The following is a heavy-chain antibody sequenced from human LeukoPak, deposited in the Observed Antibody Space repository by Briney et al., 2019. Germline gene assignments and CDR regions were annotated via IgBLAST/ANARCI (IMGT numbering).Heavy chain of an antibody. J-gene: IGHJ4*02. CDR3: ARDNDSRGPPHFDY. CDR2: IIPIFGTT. D-gene: IGHD3-16*01. Sequence: SVKVSCKASGGTFNSYAISWVRQAPGQGLEWMGGIIPIFGTTNYARKFRGRVTLTADKSTRTAYMELSSLRSEDTAVYYCARDNDSRGPPHFDYWGQGTLVTVSS. CDR1: GGTFNSYA. V-gene: IGHV1-69*06.